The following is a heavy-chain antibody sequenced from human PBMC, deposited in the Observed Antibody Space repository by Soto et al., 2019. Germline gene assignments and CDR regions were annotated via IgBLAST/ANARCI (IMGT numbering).Heavy chain of an antibody. D-gene: IGHD2-2*01. Sequence: PSETLSLTCTVSGGSISSSSYYWGWIRQPPGKGLEWIGSIYYSGSTYYNPSLKSRVTISVDTSKNQFSLKLSSVTAADTAVYYCAAGRGDCSSTSCYDGGWFDPWGQGTLVTVSS. CDR3: AAGRGDCSSTSCYDGGWFDP. J-gene: IGHJ5*02. V-gene: IGHV4-39*01. CDR1: GGSISSSSYY. CDR2: IYYSGST.